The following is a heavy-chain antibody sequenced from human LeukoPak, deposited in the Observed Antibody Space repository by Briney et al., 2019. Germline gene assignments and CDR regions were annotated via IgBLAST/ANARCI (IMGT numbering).Heavy chain of an antibody. CDR2: ISSSGSTI. D-gene: IGHD3-10*01. J-gene: IGHJ4*02. V-gene: IGHV3-11*01. CDR1: GFTFSNAW. CDR3: ARDRDYYGSGSYGGY. Sequence: GGSLRLSCAASGFTFSNAWMSWIRQAPGKGLEWVSYISSSGSTIYYADSVKGRFTISRDNAKNSLYLQMNSLRAEDTALYYCARDRDYYGSGSYGGYWGQGTLVTVSS.